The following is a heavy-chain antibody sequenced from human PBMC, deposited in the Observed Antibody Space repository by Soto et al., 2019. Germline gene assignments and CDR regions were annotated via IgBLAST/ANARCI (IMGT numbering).Heavy chain of an antibody. CDR3: PRFGLGRGNRGIWLLDS. D-gene: IGHD3-16*01. J-gene: IGHJ5*01. V-gene: IGHV4-31*03. Sequence: QVQLQESGPGLVKPSQTLSLTCIVSGGSISSGHYYWSWVRQHPGKGLEWIGYTYYTGRTHYNPSLRGRVPISLDSLKTKSPRKRGLVPPAAPPVYYGPRFGLGRGNRGIWLLDSGGPEPWSPSPQ. CDR2: TYYTGRT. CDR1: GGSISSGHYY.